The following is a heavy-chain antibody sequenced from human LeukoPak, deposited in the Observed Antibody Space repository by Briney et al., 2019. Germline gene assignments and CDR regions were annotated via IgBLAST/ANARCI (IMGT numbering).Heavy chain of an antibody. Sequence: QAGGSLRLSCAASGFIFRSYAMSWVRQAPGKGLEWVSSVRGSGTNAIYADSVKGRFTTSRDNSENSLYLQMNSLGAEDTAVYYCAKDFKYYDFWSFYPTPYYYYYMDVWGKGTTVTVSS. V-gene: IGHV3-23*01. CDR3: AKDFKYYDFWSFYPTPYYYYYMDV. D-gene: IGHD3-3*01. CDR2: VRGSGTNA. J-gene: IGHJ6*03. CDR1: GFIFRSYA.